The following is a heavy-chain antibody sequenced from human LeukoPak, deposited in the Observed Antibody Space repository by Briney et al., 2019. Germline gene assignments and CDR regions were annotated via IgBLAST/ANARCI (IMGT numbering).Heavy chain of an antibody. D-gene: IGHD2-15*01. CDR2: IYYTGST. CDR1: GGSISSTSYY. Sequence: SETLSLTCTVSGGSISSTSYYWGWIRQTPGKGLEWIGSIYYTGSTYSNPSLRSRVTISIDTSKNQFSLNLSSVTAADTAVYYCAREQMKRNCSGGSCYSYYYYGMDVWGQGTTVTVSS. V-gene: IGHV4-39*07. CDR3: AREQMKRNCSGGSCYSYYYYGMDV. J-gene: IGHJ6*02.